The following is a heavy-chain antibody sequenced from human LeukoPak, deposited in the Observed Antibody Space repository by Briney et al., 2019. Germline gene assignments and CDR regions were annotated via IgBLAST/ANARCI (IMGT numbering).Heavy chain of an antibody. J-gene: IGHJ1*01. Sequence: GGSLRLSCAASRFTFGSYAMSWVRQAPGKGLEWVAHINPDGRDTYYVDSVKGRFTISRDNAQNSMYLQMNSLRVEDTAVYYCTSWGDTTAEYFQRWGQGTLVTVSS. CDR3: TSWGDTTAEYFQR. CDR1: RFTFGSYA. CDR2: INPDGRDT. D-gene: IGHD2-21*02. V-gene: IGHV3-7*01.